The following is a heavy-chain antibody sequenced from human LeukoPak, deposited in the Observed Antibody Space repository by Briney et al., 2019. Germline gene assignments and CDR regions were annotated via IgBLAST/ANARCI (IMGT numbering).Heavy chain of an antibody. V-gene: IGHV4-39*07. J-gene: IGHJ6*03. D-gene: IGHD6-6*01. Sequence: SETLSLTCTVSGVSISSRPYYWGWVRQPPGKGLEWIGTISYSGTTYYSPSLKSRVTISLDTSKYQFFLKLSSVTTADTAIYYCARDFSSSSTVYYYYYMDVWGKGTTVTVSS. CDR2: ISYSGTT. CDR3: ARDFSSSSTVYYYYYMDV. CDR1: GVSISSRPYY.